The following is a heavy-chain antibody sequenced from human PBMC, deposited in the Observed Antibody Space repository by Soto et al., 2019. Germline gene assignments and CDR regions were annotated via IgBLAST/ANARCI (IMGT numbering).Heavy chain of an antibody. CDR2: ISFDGSYK. CDR1: GFTFGTYA. D-gene: IGHD1-1*01. J-gene: IGHJ4*02. Sequence: QVQLVESGGGVVQPGRSLRLSCAASGFTFGTYAIHWVRQAPGKGLEWVAVISFDGSYKYYADYVKGRFTISRDNSKNTVYLQMNSLRAEDSAMYYCARERDMKTNWNDHFDYWGQGTLVTVSS. CDR3: ARERDMKTNWNDHFDY. V-gene: IGHV3-30*04.